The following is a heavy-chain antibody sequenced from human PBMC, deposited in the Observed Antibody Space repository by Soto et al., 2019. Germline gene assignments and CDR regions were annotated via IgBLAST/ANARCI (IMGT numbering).Heavy chain of an antibody. Sequence: QVQLQESRPGLVKPSETLSLTCTVSGGSISSYYWSWIRQPPGKGLEWIGYIYYSGSTNYNPSLKSPVAIPVDTSKNQVSLKLSSVTAADTAVYYCARRYGWAFDISGQGTMVTVSS. V-gene: IGHV4-59*08. CDR2: IYYSGST. J-gene: IGHJ3*02. CDR1: GGSISSYY. CDR3: ARRYGWAFDI. D-gene: IGHD3-16*01.